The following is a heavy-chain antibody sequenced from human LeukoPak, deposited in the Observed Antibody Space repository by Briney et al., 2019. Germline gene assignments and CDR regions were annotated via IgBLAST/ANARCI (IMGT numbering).Heavy chain of an antibody. CDR2: IYTSGST. CDR1: GGSISSYY. V-gene: IGHV4-4*07. D-gene: IGHD3-3*01. CDR3: ARQGRSGYDFWSGYYLDV. Sequence: SETLSLTCTVSGGSISSYYWSWIRQPAGKGLEWIGRIYTSGSTNYNPSLKSRVTISVDTSKNQFSLKLSSVTAADTAVYYCARQGRSGYDFWSGYYLDVWGQGTTVTVSS. J-gene: IGHJ6*02.